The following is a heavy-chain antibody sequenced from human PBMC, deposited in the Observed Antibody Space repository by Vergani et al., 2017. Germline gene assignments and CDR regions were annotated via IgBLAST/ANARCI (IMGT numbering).Heavy chain of an antibody. CDR3: AGGTVTTEYSDP. V-gene: IGHV4-61*02. Sequence: QVQLQESGPGLVKPSQTLSLTCTVSGGSINSGNYYWSWIRQPAGKGLEWIGRIYTSGSTNYNPSLKGRVTISVDTSKNQFSLKLSSVTAADTSVYYCAGGTVTTEYSDPWGQGTPVTVSS. D-gene: IGHD4-17*01. J-gene: IGHJ5*02. CDR2: IYTSGST. CDR1: GGSINSGNYY.